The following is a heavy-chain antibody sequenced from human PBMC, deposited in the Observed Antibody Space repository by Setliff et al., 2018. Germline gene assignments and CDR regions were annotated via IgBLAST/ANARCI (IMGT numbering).Heavy chain of an antibody. Sequence: SCKASGYSFTSYFIHWVRQAPGKGLEWVAVMSLDETNKYYADSVKGRFTVSRDIPKNTLYLQMNSLRVEDTAIYYCAKVGVLGVFLVFDPWGQGTLVTVSS. CDR1: GYSFTSYF. J-gene: IGHJ5*02. CDR3: AKVGVLGVFLVFDP. CDR2: MSLDETNK. D-gene: IGHD3-16*01. V-gene: IGHV3-30-3*02.